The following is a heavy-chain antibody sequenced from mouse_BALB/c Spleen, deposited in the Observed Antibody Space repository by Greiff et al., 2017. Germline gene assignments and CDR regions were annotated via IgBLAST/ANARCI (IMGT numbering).Heavy chain of an antibody. Sequence: EVKLLESGAELVKPGASVKLSCTASGFNIKDTYMHWVKQRPEQGLEWIGRIDPANGNTKYDPKFQGKATITADTSSNTAYLQLSSLTSEDTAVYYGASGRGGNYWYFDVWGAGTTVTVSS. J-gene: IGHJ1*01. CDR1: GFNIKDTY. D-gene: IGHD1-1*02. CDR3: ASGRGGNYWYFDV. V-gene: IGHV14-3*02. CDR2: IDPANGNT.